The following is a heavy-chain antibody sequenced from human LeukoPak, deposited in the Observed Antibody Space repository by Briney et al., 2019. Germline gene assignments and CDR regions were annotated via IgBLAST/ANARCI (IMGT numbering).Heavy chain of an antibody. J-gene: IGHJ4*02. V-gene: IGHV3-21*01. CDR1: GFTFSSYS. D-gene: IGHD4-17*01. CDR3: ARVSTIDYGDYDY. CDR2: ISSSSSYI. Sequence: PGGSLRLSCAASGFTFSSYSMNWVRQAPGKGLEWVSSISSSSSYIYYADSVKGRFTISRDNAKNSLYLQMNSLRAEDTAVYYCARVSTIDYGDYDYWGQGTLVTVSS.